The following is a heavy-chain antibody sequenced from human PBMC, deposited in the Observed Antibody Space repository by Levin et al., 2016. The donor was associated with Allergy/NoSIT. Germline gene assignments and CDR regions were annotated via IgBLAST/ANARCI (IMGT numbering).Heavy chain of an antibody. J-gene: IGHJ4*02. D-gene: IGHD3-3*01. CDR2: INPNSGGT. CDR1: GYTFTGYY. V-gene: IGHV1-2*06. CDR3: ARDGFAPMGFGVVITAFDY. Sequence: ASVKVSCKASGYTFTGYYMHWVRQAPGQGLEWMGRINPNSGGTNYAQKFQGRVTMTRDTSISTAYMELSRLRSDDTAVYYCARDGFAPMGFGVVITAFDYWGQGTLVTVSS.